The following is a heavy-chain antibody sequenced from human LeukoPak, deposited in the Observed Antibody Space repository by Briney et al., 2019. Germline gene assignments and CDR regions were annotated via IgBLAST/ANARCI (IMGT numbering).Heavy chain of an antibody. CDR2: INPDGSQK. Sequence: GGSLRLSCAASGFTFNTYWMSWVRQAPGNGLEWVANINPDGSQKYHVNSVWGRFTVSRDNAQNSLYLQMNSLRAEDTAVYYCARTHDYDSSGSSPIWGQGSMVTVSS. CDR1: GFTFNTYW. V-gene: IGHV3-7*04. J-gene: IGHJ3*02. CDR3: ARTHDYDSSGSSPI. D-gene: IGHD3-22*01.